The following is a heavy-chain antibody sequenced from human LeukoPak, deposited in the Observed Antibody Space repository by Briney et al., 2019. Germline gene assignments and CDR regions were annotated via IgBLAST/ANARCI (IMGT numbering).Heavy chain of an antibody. Sequence: SVKVSCKASGGTFSSYAISWVRQAPRQGLEWMGGIIPIFGTANYAQKFQGRVTITADESTSTAYMELSSLRSEDTAVYYCARSKYYYDSSGYYYFDYWGQGTLATVSS. CDR2: IIPIFGTA. D-gene: IGHD3-22*01. CDR3: ARSKYYYDSSGYYYFDY. CDR1: GGTFSSYA. J-gene: IGHJ4*02. V-gene: IGHV1-69*13.